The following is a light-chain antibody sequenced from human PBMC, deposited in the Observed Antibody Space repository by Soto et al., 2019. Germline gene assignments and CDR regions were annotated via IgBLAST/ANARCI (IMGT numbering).Light chain of an antibody. Sequence: QSALTQPASVSGSPGQSITISCTGTSSDVGGYNYVSWYQQHPGKAPKLMIFDVSDRPSGVSNRFSGSKSGNTASLTISGLRAEDEADYYFSSYTSSSTRVFGTGTKLTVL. CDR2: DVS. J-gene: IGLJ1*01. CDR3: SSYTSSSTRV. V-gene: IGLV2-14*01. CDR1: SSDVGGYNY.